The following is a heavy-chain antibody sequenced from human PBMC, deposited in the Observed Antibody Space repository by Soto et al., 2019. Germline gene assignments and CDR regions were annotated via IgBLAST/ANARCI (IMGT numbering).Heavy chain of an antibody. CDR1: GFTFSIYA. V-gene: IGHV3-30-3*01. J-gene: IGHJ4*02. CDR2: ISYDGSNK. Sequence: GGSLRLSCAASGFTFSIYAVYWVRQAPGKGLEWVAVISYDGSNKYYADSVKGRFTISRDNSKNTLYLQMNSLRAEDTAVYYCARGSNGYHFDYWGQGTLVTVSS. CDR3: ARGSNGYHFDY. D-gene: IGHD5-12*01.